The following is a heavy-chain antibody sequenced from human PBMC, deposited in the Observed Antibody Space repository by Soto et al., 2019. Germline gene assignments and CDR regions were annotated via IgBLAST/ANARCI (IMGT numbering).Heavy chain of an antibody. J-gene: IGHJ5*02. V-gene: IGHV1-18*01. CDR1: GYTFTSYY. CDR2: ISAYNGNT. D-gene: IGHD3-3*02. Sequence: SSVKVSCKASGYTFTSYYISWVRQAPGQGLEWMGWISAYNGNTNYAQELQGRVTMTTDTSTSTAYMELRSLRSDDTAVYYCAAVLAPTDPYNCFEPWGQETLVSVSP. CDR3: AAVLAPTDPYNCFEP.